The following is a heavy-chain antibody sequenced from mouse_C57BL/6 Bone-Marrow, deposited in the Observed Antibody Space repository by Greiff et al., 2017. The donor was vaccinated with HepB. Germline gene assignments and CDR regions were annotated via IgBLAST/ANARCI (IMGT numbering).Heavy chain of an antibody. J-gene: IGHJ3*01. CDR1: GYTFTEYT. V-gene: IGHV1-62-2*01. D-gene: IGHD2-5*01. CDR3: ARHEDPHYYSNYRFAY. Sequence: QVQLKESGAELVKPGASVKLSCKASGYTFTEYTIHWVKQRSGQGLEWIGWFYPGSGSIKYNEKFKDKATLTADKSSSTVYMELSRLTSEDSAVYFCARHEDPHYYSNYRFAYWGQGTLVTVSA. CDR2: FYPGSGSI.